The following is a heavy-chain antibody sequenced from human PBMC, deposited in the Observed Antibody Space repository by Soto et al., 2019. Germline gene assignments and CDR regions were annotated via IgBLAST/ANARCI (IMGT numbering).Heavy chain of an antibody. J-gene: IGHJ4*02. V-gene: IGHV3-15*01. CDR3: VTDTVYSGVLTGFFSDY. D-gene: IGHD3-9*01. Sequence: GGSLRLSCTASGFAFKDAWMGWVRQAPGKGLEWVGRIKSKADGGTTDYAAPLKDRFTISRDDSKNTLYLQMNSLRIEDAAVYYYVTDTVYSGVLTGFFSDYWGQGELVTVSS. CDR2: IKSKADGGTT. CDR1: GFAFKDAW.